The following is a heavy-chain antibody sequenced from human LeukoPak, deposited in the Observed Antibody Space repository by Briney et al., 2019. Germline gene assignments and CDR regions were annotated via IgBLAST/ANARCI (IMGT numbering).Heavy chain of an antibody. CDR2: ISGSGGST. CDR1: GFSFNNYV. CDR3: AKVAYDSSGYSYKSWFDP. Sequence: GGSLRLSCAASGFSFNNYVMSWVRQAPGKGLEWVSSISGSGGSTYYADSVKGRFTISRDNSKNTLYLQMNSLRAEDTAIYFCAKVAYDSSGYSYKSWFDPWGQGTLVTVSS. V-gene: IGHV3-23*01. J-gene: IGHJ5*02. D-gene: IGHD3-22*01.